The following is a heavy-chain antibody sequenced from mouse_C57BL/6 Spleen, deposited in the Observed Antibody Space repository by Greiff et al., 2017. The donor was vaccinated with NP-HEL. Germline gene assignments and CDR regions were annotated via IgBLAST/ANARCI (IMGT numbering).Heavy chain of an antibody. D-gene: IGHD2-4*01. CDR1: GYTFTSYW. J-gene: IGHJ2*01. CDR3: ARNDDYDVSYFDY. CDR2: IDPSDSYT. V-gene: IGHV1-50*01. Sequence: QVQLQQPGAELVKPGASVKLSCKASGYTFTSYWMQWVKQRPGQGLEWIGEIDPSDSYTNYNQKFKGKATLTVDTSSSTAYMQLSSLTSEDSAVYYCARNDDYDVSYFDYWGQGTTLTVSS.